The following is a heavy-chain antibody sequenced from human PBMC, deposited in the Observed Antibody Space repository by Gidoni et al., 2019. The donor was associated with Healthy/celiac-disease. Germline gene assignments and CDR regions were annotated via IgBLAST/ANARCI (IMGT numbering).Heavy chain of an antibody. D-gene: IGHD6-19*01. J-gene: IGHJ4*02. Sequence: QVQLVESGGGVVQPGRSLRLSCSASGFTFSSYAMHWVRQAPGKGLEWVAVISYDGSNKYYADSVKGRFTIYRDNSKNTLYLQMNSLRAEDTAVYYCARGGSSGWYGDYWGQGTLVTVSS. V-gene: IGHV3-30-3*01. CDR3: ARGGSSGWYGDY. CDR2: ISYDGSNK. CDR1: GFTFSSYA.